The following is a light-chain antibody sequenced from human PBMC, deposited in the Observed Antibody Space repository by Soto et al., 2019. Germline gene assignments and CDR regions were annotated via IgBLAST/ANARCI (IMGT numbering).Light chain of an antibody. J-gene: IGKJ2*01. CDR3: QQSFSTPYT. Sequence: DIQLTQSPSSLSASAGDSVTIPCRASQRINKYLTWYQQRSGRAPRLLIHTSSSIHSGVPSRFSGSGSGSDFTLAISSLQPEDFAAYFCQQSFSTPYTLGQGTKLDI. CDR1: QRINKY. CDR2: TSS. V-gene: IGKV1-39*01.